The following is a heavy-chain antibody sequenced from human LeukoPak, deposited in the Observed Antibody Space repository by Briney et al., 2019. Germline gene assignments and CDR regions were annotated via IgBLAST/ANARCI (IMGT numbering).Heavy chain of an antibody. D-gene: IGHD5-12*01. V-gene: IGHV1-46*01. CDR2: INPSGGST. Sequence: ASVKVSCRASGYTFTNYYMHWVRQAPGQGLEWMGIINPSGGSTSYAQKFQGRVTMTRDTSTSTVYMELSSLRSEDTAVYYCARDSGYDLRVLDYYGMDVWGQGTTVTVSS. CDR3: ARDSGYDLRVLDYYGMDV. CDR1: GYTFTNYY. J-gene: IGHJ6*02.